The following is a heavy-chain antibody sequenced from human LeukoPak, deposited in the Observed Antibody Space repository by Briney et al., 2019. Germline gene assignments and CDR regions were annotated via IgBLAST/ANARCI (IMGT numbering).Heavy chain of an antibody. J-gene: IGHJ3*01. CDR3: ARDLTVGATAFDF. V-gene: IGHV3-64*02. D-gene: IGHD1-26*01. CDR2: ITNNGGHT. CDR1: GFTFSSYA. Sequence: GGSLRLSCAAAGFTFSSYAMHWVRQAPGKGLEYLSAITNNGGHTYYADSVQGRFTISRDNSKSTLYLQMGSLRPEDMAIYYCARDLTVGATAFDFWGRGTMVTVSS.